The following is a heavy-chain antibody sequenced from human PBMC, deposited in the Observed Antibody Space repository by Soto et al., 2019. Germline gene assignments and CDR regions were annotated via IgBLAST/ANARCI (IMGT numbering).Heavy chain of an antibody. J-gene: IGHJ6*02. D-gene: IGHD6-13*01. V-gene: IGHV4-34*01. Sequence: QVQLQQWGAGLLKPSETLSLTCAVYGGSFSDYNWSWICQPPGKGLEWIGEINHSGITKYTPSLKSRVTISVDTSKNQFSLKLSSVTAADTAIYYCARVMVAADTLYYYYYGMDVWGQGTTVTVSS. CDR1: GGSFSDYN. CDR2: INHSGIT. CDR3: ARVMVAADTLYYYYYGMDV.